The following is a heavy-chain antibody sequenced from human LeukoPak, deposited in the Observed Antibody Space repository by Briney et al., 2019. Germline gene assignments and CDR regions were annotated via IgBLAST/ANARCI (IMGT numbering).Heavy chain of an antibody. CDR3: ARGNDPYYYDSKDGMDV. J-gene: IGHJ6*01. V-gene: IGHV1-69*13. D-gene: IGHD3-22*01. CDR1: GGTFISYA. CDR2: IIPIFGTA. Sequence: ASVKVSCKASGGTFISYAISWVRQAPGQGLEWMGGIIPIFGTANYAQKFQGRVTITADESTSTAYMELSSLRSEDTAVYYCARGNDPYYYDSKDGMDVWGQGTTVTVSS.